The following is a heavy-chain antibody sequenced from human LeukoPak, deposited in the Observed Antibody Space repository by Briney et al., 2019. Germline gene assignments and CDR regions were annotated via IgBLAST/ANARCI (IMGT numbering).Heavy chain of an antibody. J-gene: IGHJ4*02. CDR3: ARGELAAAGT. Sequence: ASVKVSCKASGYTFTSYEINWVLQATGQGLESMGWMNPNSGNTGYAQKFQGRVTITRNTSISTAYMELSSLRSEDTAVYYCARGELAAAGTWGQGTLVTVSS. CDR2: MNPNSGNT. D-gene: IGHD6-13*01. CDR1: GYTFTSYE. V-gene: IGHV1-8*01.